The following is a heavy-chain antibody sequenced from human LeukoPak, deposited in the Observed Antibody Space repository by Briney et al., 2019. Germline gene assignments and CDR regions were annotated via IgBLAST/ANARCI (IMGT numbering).Heavy chain of an antibody. CDR3: AKDLNSSGYYYGDY. V-gene: IGHV3-30*18. J-gene: IGHJ4*02. CDR1: GFTFSSYG. Sequence: GGSLRLSCAASGFTFSSYGMHWVRQAPGKGLEWVAVISYDGSNKYYADSVKGRFTISRDNSKNTLYLQMNSLRAGDTAVYYCAKDLNSSGYYYGDYWGQGTLVTVSS. CDR2: ISYDGSNK. D-gene: IGHD3-22*01.